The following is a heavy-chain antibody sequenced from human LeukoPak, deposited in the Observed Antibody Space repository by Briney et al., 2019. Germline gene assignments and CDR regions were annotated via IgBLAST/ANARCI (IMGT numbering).Heavy chain of an antibody. D-gene: IGHD1-20*01. CDR1: RFTFSSYN. J-gene: IGHJ4*02. V-gene: IGHV3-48*01. CDR3: AKRARYNCARATDFDS. Sequence: GGSLRLSCAASRFTFSSYNMNWVRQAPGKGLEWISHISASSGTIYYADSVKGRFTISRGNSNNLVYLQMNNLRAEDTAEYYCAKRARYNCARATDFDSWGQGTQVTVSS. CDR2: ISASSGTI.